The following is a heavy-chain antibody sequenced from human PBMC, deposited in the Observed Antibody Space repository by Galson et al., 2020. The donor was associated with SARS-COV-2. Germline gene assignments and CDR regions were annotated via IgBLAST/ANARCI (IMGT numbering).Heavy chain of an antibody. CDR1: GFPFSTYW. CDR3: ARIPPVIAEPGIWMY. V-gene: IGHV3-7*01. J-gene: IGHJ4*02. CDR2: IKHDGTEE. D-gene: IGHD6-19*01. Sequence: GGSLRLSCTASGFPFSTYWMTWVRQAPGKGLEWVANIKHDGTEEYYVDSVKGRFAISRDNAKNSLYLQMNSLRVEDTALYFCARIPPVIAEPGIWMYWCQGTLFTVSS.